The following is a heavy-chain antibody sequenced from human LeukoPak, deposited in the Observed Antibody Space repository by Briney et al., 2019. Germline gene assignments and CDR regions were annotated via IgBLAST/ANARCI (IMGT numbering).Heavy chain of an antibody. V-gene: IGHV4-34*01. D-gene: IGHD2-15*01. Sequence: SETLSLTCAVYGGSFSGYYWSWIRQPPGKGLEWIGEINHSGSTNYNPSLKSRVTISVDTSKNQFSLKLSSVTAADTAVYYCARDPSGGSIWGQGTMVTVSS. CDR3: ARDPSGGSI. CDR2: INHSGST. J-gene: IGHJ3*02. CDR1: GGSFSGYY.